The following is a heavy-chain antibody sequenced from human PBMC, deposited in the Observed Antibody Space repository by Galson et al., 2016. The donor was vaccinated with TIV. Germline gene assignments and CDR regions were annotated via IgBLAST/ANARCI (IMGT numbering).Heavy chain of an antibody. J-gene: IGHJ1*01. Sequence: SVKVSCKASGGTFSSHTLSWVRQAPGQGLEWMGTIIPILGVTNYAQKLQGRVTITADKSTGTAYMEVTSLRSEDTATYYCARLDSTSWYGYFQHWGQGTLVTVSS. CDR2: IIPILGVT. D-gene: IGHD6-13*01. V-gene: IGHV1-69*02. CDR1: GGTFSSHT. CDR3: ARLDSTSWYGYFQH.